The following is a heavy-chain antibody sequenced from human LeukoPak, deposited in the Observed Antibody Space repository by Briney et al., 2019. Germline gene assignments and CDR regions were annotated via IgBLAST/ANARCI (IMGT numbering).Heavy chain of an antibody. CDR3: ARDIGDRGFDY. D-gene: IGHD3-16*01. CDR2: IIPLFETV. CDR1: GGTFSSYA. J-gene: IGHJ4*02. Sequence: ASVKVSCKASGGTFSSYAISWVRQAPGQGLEWMGGIIPLFETVKYAQKFEGRVTITTDASTSTAYLDLNNLGSEDTAVYYCARDIGDRGFDYWGQGTLVTASS. V-gene: IGHV1-69*05.